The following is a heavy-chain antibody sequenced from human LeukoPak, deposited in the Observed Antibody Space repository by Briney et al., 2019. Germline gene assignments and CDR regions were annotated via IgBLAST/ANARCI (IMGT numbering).Heavy chain of an antibody. J-gene: IGHJ4*02. V-gene: IGHV3-23*01. Sequence: GGSLRLSCAASGFTFSSYAMSWVRQAPGKGLEWVSAISGSGGSTYYADSVKGGFTISRDNSKNTLYLQMNSLRAEDTAVYYCARYWSPLTYYFDYWGQGTLVTVSS. CDR1: GFTFSSYA. D-gene: IGHD2-15*01. CDR3: ARYWSPLTYYFDY. CDR2: ISGSGGST.